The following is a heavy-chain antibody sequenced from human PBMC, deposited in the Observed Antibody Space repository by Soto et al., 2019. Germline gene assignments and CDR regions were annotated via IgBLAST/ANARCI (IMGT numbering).Heavy chain of an antibody. CDR3: AKWDTVLQGGGFDP. CDR1: GFTFSSSW. CDR2: ITFDGSDK. D-gene: IGHD5-18*01. Sequence: EVQLVESGGGLVQPGGSLRLSCAASGFTFSSSWMSWVRQAPGKGLEWVGNITFDGSDKYYVDSVKGRFTISRDNAKNYVYRQRNGWGAEDTVGFYCAKWDTVLQGGGFDPWGQGTLVTVSS. V-gene: IGHV3-7*01. J-gene: IGHJ5*02.